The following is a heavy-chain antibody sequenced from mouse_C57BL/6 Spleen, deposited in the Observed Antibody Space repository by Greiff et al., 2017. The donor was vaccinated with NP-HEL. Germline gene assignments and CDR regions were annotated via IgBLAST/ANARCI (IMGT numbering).Heavy chain of an antibody. V-gene: IGHV1-7*01. CDR1: GYTFTSYW. CDR3: AREVRVYERAMDY. Sequence: VQLQQSGAELAKPGASVKLSCKASGYTFTSYWMHWVKQRPGQGLEWIGYINPSSGYTKYNQKFKDKATLTADKSSSTAYMQLSSLTYEDSAVYYCAREVRVYERAMDYWGQGTSVTVSS. J-gene: IGHJ4*01. CDR2: INPSSGYT. D-gene: IGHD1-1*01.